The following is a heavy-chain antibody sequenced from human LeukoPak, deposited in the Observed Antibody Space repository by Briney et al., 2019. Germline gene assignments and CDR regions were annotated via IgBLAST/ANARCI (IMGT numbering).Heavy chain of an antibody. CDR1: GGSFSGYY. J-gene: IGHJ4*02. D-gene: IGHD6-13*01. V-gene: IGHV4-34*01. CDR2: INHSGST. CDR3: ARAAAAGFPIDY. Sequence: SETLSLTCAVYGGSFSGYYWSWIRQSPGKGLEWIGEINHSGSTNYNPSLKSRVTISVDTSKNQFSLKLSSVTAADTAVYYCARAAAAGFPIDYWGQGTLVTVSS.